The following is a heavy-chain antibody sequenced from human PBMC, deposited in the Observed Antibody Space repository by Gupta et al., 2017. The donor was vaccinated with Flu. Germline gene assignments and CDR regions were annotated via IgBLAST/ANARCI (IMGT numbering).Heavy chain of an antibody. V-gene: IGHV3-9*01. CDR1: GFTFDDYT. J-gene: IGHJ6*02. CDR2: VSWNSDHT. Sequence: VVLVASGGGSVQPGSSLRLSCAASGFTFDDYTLHWVRQVPGKGLEWVSGVSWNSDHTEYADSVRGRFTISRDNDNNSLFLQMNSLRTEDSALYYCAASCSSTTCYVSRYNYAMDLWGQGTTVTVSS. D-gene: IGHD2-2*01. CDR3: AASCSSTTCYVSRYNYAMDL.